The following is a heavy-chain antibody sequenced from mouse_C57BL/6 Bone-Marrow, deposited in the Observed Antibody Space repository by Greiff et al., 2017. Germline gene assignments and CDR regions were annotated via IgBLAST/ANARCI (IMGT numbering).Heavy chain of an antibody. Sequence: VQLVESGAELARPGASVKLSCKASGYTFTSYGISWVKQRTGQGLEWIGEIYPRSGNTYYNEKFKGKATLTADKSSSTAYMELRSLTSEDSAVYFCARPGSSYFYYAMDYWGQGTSVTVSA. CDR2: IYPRSGNT. CDR1: GYTFTSYG. D-gene: IGHD1-1*01. J-gene: IGHJ4*01. CDR3: ARPGSSYFYYAMDY. V-gene: IGHV1-81*01.